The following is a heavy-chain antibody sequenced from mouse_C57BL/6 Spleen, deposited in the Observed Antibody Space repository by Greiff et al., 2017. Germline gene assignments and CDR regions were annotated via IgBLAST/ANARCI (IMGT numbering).Heavy chain of an antibody. D-gene: IGHD1-1*01. Sequence: EVQGVESGGGLVKPGGSLKLSCAASGFTFSSYAMSWVRQTPEKRLEWVATISDGGSYTYYPDNVKGRFTISRDNAKTNLYLQMIHLKSEDTAMYYCALITTVVAPFDYWGQGTTLTVSS. J-gene: IGHJ2*01. CDR3: ALITTVVAPFDY. V-gene: IGHV5-4*01. CDR2: ISDGGSYT. CDR1: GFTFSSYA.